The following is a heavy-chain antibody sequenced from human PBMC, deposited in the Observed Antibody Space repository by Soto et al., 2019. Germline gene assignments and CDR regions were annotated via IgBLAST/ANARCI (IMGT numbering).Heavy chain of an antibody. V-gene: IGHV1-18*01. CDR2: ISSYNDNT. J-gene: IGHJ2*01. CDR1: GYTFTSYD. Sequence: QAHLVQSGAEVKKPEASVKVSCKASGYTFTSYDISWVRHAPGQGLEWMGWISSYNDNTNHAQKIQVRVSMTPDTSTRTAYMELSRIRSDVTWSLYCVKFDGRIGDPRYWYFGLWGRGTLVTVSS. D-gene: IGHD1-1*01. CDR3: VKFDGRIGDPRYWYFGL.